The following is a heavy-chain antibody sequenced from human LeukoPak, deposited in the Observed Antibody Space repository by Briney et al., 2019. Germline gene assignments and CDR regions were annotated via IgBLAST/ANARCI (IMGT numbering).Heavy chain of an antibody. CDR2: ISSDGSIA. CDR3: ARSRDNVLDY. J-gene: IGHJ4*02. D-gene: IGHD1-14*01. CDR1: GFIFSRHW. Sequence: GGSLRLSCEASGFIFSRHWMYWVRQVPGKGLEWVSRISSDGSIASYADSVEGRFPMSRDSARNTLFLQRNSLRVEDTAVYYCARSRDNVLDYWGQGTLVTVSS. V-gene: IGHV3-74*01.